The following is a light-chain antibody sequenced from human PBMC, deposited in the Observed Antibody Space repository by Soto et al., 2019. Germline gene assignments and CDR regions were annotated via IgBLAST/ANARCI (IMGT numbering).Light chain of an antibody. Sequence: QSALTQPASVSGSPGQSITISCTGTSSDIGGYNYVSWYQQHPGKAPKLLIYGVSNRPSGVSDRFSGSKSGNTASLTISGLQAEDEADYYCNSYRSSVIPVVFGGGTQLT. CDR2: GVS. V-gene: IGLV2-14*01. CDR1: SSDIGGYNY. CDR3: NSYRSSVIPVV. J-gene: IGLJ2*01.